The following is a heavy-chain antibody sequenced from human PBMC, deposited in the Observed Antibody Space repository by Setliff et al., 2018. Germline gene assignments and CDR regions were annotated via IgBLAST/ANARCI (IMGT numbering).Heavy chain of an antibody. CDR2: IIPIFGTA. J-gene: IGHJ3*02. Sequence: GASVKVSCKASRGTFSSYAISWVRQAPGQGLEWMGGIIPIFGTANYAQKFQGRVTMTTNTSINTAYMELSSLRFEGTAVYYCARPDVGGSWTSDAFDIWGQGTMVTVSS. CDR3: ARPDVGGSWTSDAFDI. CDR1: RGTFSSYA. V-gene: IGHV1-69*05.